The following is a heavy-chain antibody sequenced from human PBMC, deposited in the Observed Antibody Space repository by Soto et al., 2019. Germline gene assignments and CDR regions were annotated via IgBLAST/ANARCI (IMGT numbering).Heavy chain of an antibody. Sequence: SETLSLTCAVYGGSFSGYYWSWIRQPPGKGLEWIGEINHSGSTNYNPSLKSRVTISVDTSKNQFSLKLSSVTAADTAVYYCARGWWDYYYMDVWGKGTTVTVSS. V-gene: IGHV4-34*01. D-gene: IGHD2-15*01. CDR3: ARGWWDYYYMDV. J-gene: IGHJ6*03. CDR1: GGSFSGYY. CDR2: INHSGST.